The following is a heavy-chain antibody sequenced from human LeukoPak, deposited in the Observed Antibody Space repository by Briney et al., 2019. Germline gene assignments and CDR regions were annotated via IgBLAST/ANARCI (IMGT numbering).Heavy chain of an antibody. V-gene: IGHV3-15*01. D-gene: IGHD3-10*01. Sequence: PGGSLRLSCEASGFTFSKAWMSWVRQAPGKGLEWVGRIKSKIDGGTTEYAAPVKGRFTISRDDSTNTLCLQMNSLKSEDTAVYYCTTYGSGRKFDYWGQGILVTVSS. CDR3: TTYGSGRKFDY. CDR2: IKSKIDGGTT. J-gene: IGHJ4*02. CDR1: GFTFSKAW.